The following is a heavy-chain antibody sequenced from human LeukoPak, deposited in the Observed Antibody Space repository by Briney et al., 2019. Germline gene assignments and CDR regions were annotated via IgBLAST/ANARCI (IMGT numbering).Heavy chain of an antibody. D-gene: IGHD1-26*01. V-gene: IGHV3-53*01. Sequence: GGSLRLSCAASGFTVSTNYMSWVRQAPGEGLEWVSVIYSGGSTYYADSVKGRFTISRDNSKNTLYLQMNTLRAEDTAVYYCAREGAKSTTPLDYWGQGTLVTVSS. CDR2: IYSGGST. CDR3: AREGAKSTTPLDY. J-gene: IGHJ4*02. CDR1: GFTVSTNY.